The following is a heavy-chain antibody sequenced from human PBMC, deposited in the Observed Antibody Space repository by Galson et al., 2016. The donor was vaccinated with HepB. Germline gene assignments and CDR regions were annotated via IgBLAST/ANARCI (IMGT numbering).Heavy chain of an antibody. J-gene: IGHJ4*02. D-gene: IGHD1-7*01. CDR3: ARDGGLGTHFDC. Sequence: SLRLSCAASGFTFSSYWIHWVRQAPGKGLEWVSRIRNDETTSVIGRFTISRDNAKNTLYLEMNSLRAEGMAVYYCARDGGLGTHFDCWGQGTLVTVSS. V-gene: IGHV3-74*01. CDR2: IRND. CDR1: GFTFSSYW.